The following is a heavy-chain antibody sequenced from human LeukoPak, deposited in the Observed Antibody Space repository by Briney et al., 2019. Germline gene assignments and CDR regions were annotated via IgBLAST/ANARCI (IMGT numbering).Heavy chain of an antibody. CDR1: GGSISSYY. CDR2: IYYSWST. Sequence: NPSETLSLTCTVSGGSISSYYWSWIRQSPGKGLEWIEYIYYSWSTNYNPPLKSRVTISVDTSKNQFSLKLSSVTAADTAVYYCARRPTREVYDNILDAFDIWGQGTMVTVSS. D-gene: IGHD3-22*01. CDR3: ARRPTREVYDNILDAFDI. V-gene: IGHV4-59*08. J-gene: IGHJ3*02.